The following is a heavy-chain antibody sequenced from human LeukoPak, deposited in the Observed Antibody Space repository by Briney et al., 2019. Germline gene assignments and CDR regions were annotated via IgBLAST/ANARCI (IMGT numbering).Heavy chain of an antibody. CDR3: AREGIEGIAVAGHFDY. Sequence: GASVKVSCKASGYTFTSYGISWVRQAPGQGLEWMGWISAYNGNTNYAQKLQGRVTMTTDTSTSTAYMELRSLRSDDTAVYSCAREGIEGIAVAGHFDYWGQGTLVTVSS. CDR2: ISAYNGNT. J-gene: IGHJ4*02. V-gene: IGHV1-18*01. D-gene: IGHD6-19*01. CDR1: GYTFTSYG.